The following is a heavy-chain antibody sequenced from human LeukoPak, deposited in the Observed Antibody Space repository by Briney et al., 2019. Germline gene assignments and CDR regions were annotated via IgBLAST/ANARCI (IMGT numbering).Heavy chain of an antibody. Sequence: GGSLRLSCAASGFTFSSYGMHWVRQAPGKGLEWVAVISYDGSNKYYADSVKGRFTISRDNSKNTLYLQMNSLRAEDTAVYYCAKENYYDSSGYSHFDYWGQGTLVTVSS. CDR2: ISYDGSNK. CDR3: AKENYYDSSGYSHFDY. J-gene: IGHJ4*02. CDR1: GFTFSSYG. D-gene: IGHD3-22*01. V-gene: IGHV3-30*18.